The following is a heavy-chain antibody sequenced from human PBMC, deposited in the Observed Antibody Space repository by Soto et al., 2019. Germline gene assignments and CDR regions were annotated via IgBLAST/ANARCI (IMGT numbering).Heavy chain of an antibody. D-gene: IGHD4-17*01. CDR3: AREATVTTPHVGYWFDP. CDR1: GYTFTSYG. CDR2: ISAYNGNT. J-gene: IGHJ5*02. V-gene: IGHV1-18*04. Sequence: QVQLVQSGAEVKKPGASVKVSCKASGYTFTSYGIIWVRQAPGQGLEWMGWISAYNGNTNYAQKLQGRVTMTTDTSTSTAYMELRSLRSDDTAVYYCAREATVTTPHVGYWFDPWGQGTLVTVSS.